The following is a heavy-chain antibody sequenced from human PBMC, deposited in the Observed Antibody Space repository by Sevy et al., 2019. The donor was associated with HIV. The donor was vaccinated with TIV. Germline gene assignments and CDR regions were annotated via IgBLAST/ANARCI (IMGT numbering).Heavy chain of an antibody. CDR3: AGAYYYDSSGVDAFDI. Sequence: GGSLRLSCAASGFTFSSYSMNWVRQAPGKGLEWVSYISSSSSTIYYADSVKGRFTISRDNAKNSLYLQMNSLRDEDTAVYYCAGAYYYDSSGVDAFDIWGQWTMVTVSS. V-gene: IGHV3-48*02. CDR1: GFTFSSYS. D-gene: IGHD3-22*01. J-gene: IGHJ3*02. CDR2: ISSSSSTI.